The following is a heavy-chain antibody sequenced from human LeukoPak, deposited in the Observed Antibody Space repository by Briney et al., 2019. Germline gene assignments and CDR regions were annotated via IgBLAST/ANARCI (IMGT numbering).Heavy chain of an antibody. CDR1: GFTFSSYA. V-gene: IGHV3-23*01. CDR2: ISGSGGST. CDR3: AKLYYDFWSAYRGYFDY. J-gene: IGHJ4*02. Sequence: GGSLRLSCAASGFTFSSYAMSWVRQAPGKGLEWVSAISGSGGSTYYAYSVKGRFTISRDNSKNTLYLQMNSLRAEDTAVYYCAKLYYDFWSAYRGYFDYWGQGTLVTVSS. D-gene: IGHD3-3*01.